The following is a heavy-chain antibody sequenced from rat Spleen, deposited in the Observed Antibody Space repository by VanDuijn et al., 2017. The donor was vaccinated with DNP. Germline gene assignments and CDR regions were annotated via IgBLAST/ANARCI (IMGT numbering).Heavy chain of an antibody. CDR2: INTDGGST. CDR1: GITFSSYW. Sequence: EVQLVESGGDLVQPGGSLKLSCVASGITFSSYWMFWIRQTPGKGLEWVASINTDGGSTYYPDSVKGRFTISRDNAKNTQYLRMDSLRSEDTATECCATWGWLLGLDAWGEGISVTVSS. V-gene: IGHV5-58*01. CDR3: ATWGWLLGLDA. D-gene: IGHD1-12*03. J-gene: IGHJ4*01.